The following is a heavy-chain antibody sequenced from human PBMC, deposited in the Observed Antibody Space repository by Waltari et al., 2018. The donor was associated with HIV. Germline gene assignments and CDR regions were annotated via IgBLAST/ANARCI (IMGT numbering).Heavy chain of an antibody. CDR2: IRSKAYGGTT. CDR3: TRTLIVATIFYFDY. CDR1: GFTFGDYA. J-gene: IGHJ4*02. Sequence: EVQLVESGGGLVQPGRSLRLSCTASGFTFGDYAMSWFRQAPGKGLEWVGFIRSKAYGGTTEYAASVKGRFTISRDDSKSIAYLQMNSLKTEDTAVYYCTRTLIVATIFYFDYWGQGTLVTVSS. D-gene: IGHD5-12*01. V-gene: IGHV3-49*03.